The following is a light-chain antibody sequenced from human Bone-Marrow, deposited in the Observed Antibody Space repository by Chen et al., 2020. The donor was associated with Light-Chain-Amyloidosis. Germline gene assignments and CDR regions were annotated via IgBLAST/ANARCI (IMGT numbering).Light chain of an antibody. J-gene: IGKJ4*01. CDR3: QQYNDWPLT. CDR1: QGLNNK. Sequence: EIVMTQSPATLSLSPGERATLSCGASQGLNNKLAWYQQKPGQAPRLLIYDASTRATDIPSRFRGSGSGTEVTLTIPSLTSEDFALYYCQQYNDWPLTFGGGTKVE. V-gene: IGKV3-15*01. CDR2: DAS.